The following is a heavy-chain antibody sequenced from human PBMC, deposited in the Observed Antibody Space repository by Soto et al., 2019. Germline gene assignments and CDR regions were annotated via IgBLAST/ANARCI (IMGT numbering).Heavy chain of an antibody. CDR3: ARGDSSGWFDFDY. D-gene: IGHD6-19*01. CDR1: GYTFTGYY. J-gene: IGHJ4*02. CDR2: INPNSGGT. V-gene: IGHV1-2*02. Sequence: GASVKVSCKASGYTFTGYYMLWVLQAPGQGLEWMGWINPNSGGTNYAQKFQGRVTMTRDTSISTAYMELSRLRSDDTAVDYWARGDSSGWFDFDYWGQGTLVTDSS.